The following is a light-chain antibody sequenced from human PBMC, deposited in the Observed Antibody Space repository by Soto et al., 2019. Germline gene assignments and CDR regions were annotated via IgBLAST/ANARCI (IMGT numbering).Light chain of an antibody. Sequence: QSVLTQPPSASGSPGQSVTISCTGTSSDVGAYNYVSWYQQYPGKAPKLMIYEVNKRPSGVPDRFSGSKSGKTASLTVSGLQPEDEVDYHCTSYAGSNIWVFGGGTKVTVL. CDR2: EVN. J-gene: IGLJ3*02. CDR1: SSDVGAYNY. CDR3: TSYAGSNIWV. V-gene: IGLV2-8*01.